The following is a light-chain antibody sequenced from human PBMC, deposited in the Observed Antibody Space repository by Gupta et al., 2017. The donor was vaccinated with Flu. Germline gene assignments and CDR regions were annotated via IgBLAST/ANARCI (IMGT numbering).Light chain of an antibody. J-gene: IGLJ3*02. V-gene: IGLV4-69*01. CDR1: SGHSSNA. CDR2: LNSDGSH. Sequence: QLVLTQSPPASASLGASVKLTCTLSSGHSSNANAWHQQQPEKGPQYLIKLNSDGSHYKGGGIPDRFSGSSSGAERYLTISSLQSEDEADYYCQTWGTAIRVFGGGTKLTVL. CDR3: QTWGTAIRV.